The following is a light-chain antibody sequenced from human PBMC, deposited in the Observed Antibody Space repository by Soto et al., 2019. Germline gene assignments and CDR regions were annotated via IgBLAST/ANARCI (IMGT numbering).Light chain of an antibody. Sequence: DIVMTQSPDSLAVSLGERATINCKSSQSVLYSSTSKNCLAWYQQRPGQPPKLLIYWASARESGVPDRFSGSGSGTDFTLTISSLQAEDVAIYYCQQYYSTPLTFGQGTKLEIE. CDR1: QSVLYSSTSKNC. CDR3: QQYYSTPLT. J-gene: IGKJ1*01. V-gene: IGKV4-1*01. CDR2: WAS.